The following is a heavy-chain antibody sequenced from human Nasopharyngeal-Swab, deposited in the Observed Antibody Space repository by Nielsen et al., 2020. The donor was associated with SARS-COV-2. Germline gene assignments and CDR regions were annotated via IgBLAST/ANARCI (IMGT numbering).Heavy chain of an antibody. J-gene: IGHJ6*02. CDR3: ARAKGYLPNYYYGMDV. V-gene: IGHV3-53*01. D-gene: IGHD5-18*01. CDR1: GFTVSSNY. CDR2: IYIDSGGST. Sequence: GGSLRLSCAASGFTVSSNYMTRVRQAPGKGLEWVSVIYIDSGGSTYYADSVKGRFTISRDNSKNTLYLQMNSLRAEDTAVYYCARAKGYLPNYYYGMDVWGQGTTVTVSS.